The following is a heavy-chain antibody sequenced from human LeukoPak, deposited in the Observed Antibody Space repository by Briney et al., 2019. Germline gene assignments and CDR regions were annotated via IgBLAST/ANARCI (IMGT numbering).Heavy chain of an antibody. CDR1: GGTFSSYA. Sequence: GASVKVSCKASGGTFSSYAISWVRQAPGQGLEWMGGIIPIFGTANYAQKFQGRVTITADESTSTAYMELSSLRSEDTAVYYCARDPSRGGYDWAYFDYWGQGTLVTVSS. CDR2: IIPIFGTA. V-gene: IGHV1-69*13. D-gene: IGHD5-12*01. CDR3: ARDPSRGGYDWAYFDY. J-gene: IGHJ4*02.